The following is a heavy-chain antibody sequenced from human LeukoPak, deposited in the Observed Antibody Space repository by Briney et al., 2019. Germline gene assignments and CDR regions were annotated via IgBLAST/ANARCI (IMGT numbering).Heavy chain of an antibody. D-gene: IGHD3-22*01. CDR1: GYSISSGYY. J-gene: IGHJ4*02. CDR3: ARSYYYDSSGLIGY. Sequence: SETLSLTCTVSGYSISSGYYWGWIRQPPGKGLEWIGSIYHSGSTYYNPSLKSRVTISVDTSKNQFSLKLSSVTAADTAVYYCARSYYYDSSGLIGYWGQGTLVTVSS. CDR2: IYHSGST. V-gene: IGHV4-38-2*02.